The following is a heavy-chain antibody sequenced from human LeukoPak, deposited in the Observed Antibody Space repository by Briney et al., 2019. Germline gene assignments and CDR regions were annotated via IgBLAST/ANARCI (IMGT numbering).Heavy chain of an antibody. Sequence: PGGSLRLSCAASGFTFTAYAINWVLQAPGKGLEWVSGISGGGDKAFYADSVNGRFTILRDNSENTVSLQMRSLRAEDTALYYCAKDLALAGTGGGFDVWGQGTRVAVSS. CDR1: GFTFTAYA. CDR2: ISGGGDKA. V-gene: IGHV3-23*01. J-gene: IGHJ3*01. D-gene: IGHD6-19*01. CDR3: AKDLALAGTGGGFDV.